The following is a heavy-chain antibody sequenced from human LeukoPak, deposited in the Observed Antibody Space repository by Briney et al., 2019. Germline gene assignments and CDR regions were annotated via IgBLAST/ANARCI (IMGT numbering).Heavy chain of an antibody. CDR3: ARGGQQLDAFDY. J-gene: IGHJ4*02. CDR2: MNPNSGNT. Sequence: ASVKVSCKASGYTFTSYDINWVRQATGQGLEWMGWMNPNSGNTGYAQKFQGRVTMTRNTSISTAYMELSSLRSEDTAVYYCARGGQQLDAFDYWGQGTQVTVSS. V-gene: IGHV1-8*01. CDR1: GYTFTSYD. D-gene: IGHD6-13*01.